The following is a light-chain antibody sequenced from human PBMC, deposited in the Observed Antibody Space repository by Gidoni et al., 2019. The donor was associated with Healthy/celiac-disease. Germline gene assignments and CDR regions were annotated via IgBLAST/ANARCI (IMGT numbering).Light chain of an antibody. J-gene: IGKJ4*01. CDR1: QSVSSSY. V-gene: IGKV3-20*01. Sequence: EIVLTQSPGTLSLSPGERATLSCRASQSVSSSYLAWYQQKPGQAPRLLIYGESSRATGIPDRLSGSGSGTDCTLTISRLEPEDFAVYYCQQYGSSLLTFGGGTKVEIK. CDR2: GES. CDR3: QQYGSSLLT.